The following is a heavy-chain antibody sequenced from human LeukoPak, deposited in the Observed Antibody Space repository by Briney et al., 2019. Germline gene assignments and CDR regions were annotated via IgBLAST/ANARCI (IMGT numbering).Heavy chain of an antibody. D-gene: IGHD6-13*01. V-gene: IGHV4-31*03. CDR3: ARDRGVAAAGSYLDY. J-gene: IGHJ4*02. Sequence: SETLSLTCTVSGGSISSGGYYWTWIRQPPGAGLEWIGYIYYSGSTSYNPSLESRLTIAVDTSKNQFSLKLNSVTAADTAVYYCARDRGVAAAGSYLDYWGQGTLVTVFS. CDR1: GGSISSGGYY. CDR2: IYYSGST.